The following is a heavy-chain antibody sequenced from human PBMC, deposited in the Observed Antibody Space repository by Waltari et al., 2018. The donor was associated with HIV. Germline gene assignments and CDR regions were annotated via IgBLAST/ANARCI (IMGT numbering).Heavy chain of an antibody. CDR3: ARVAEHGRGQSVEPRVGYFDY. D-gene: IGHD1-1*01. CDR2: INHSGST. Sequence: QVQLQQWGAGLLKPSETLSLTCAVYGGSFSGYYWSWIRQPPGKGLEWIGEINHSGSTNYNPSLKSRVTISVDTSKNQFSLKLSSVTAADTAVYYCARVAEHGRGQSVEPRVGYFDYWGQGTLVTVSS. CDR1: GGSFSGYY. J-gene: IGHJ4*02. V-gene: IGHV4-34*01.